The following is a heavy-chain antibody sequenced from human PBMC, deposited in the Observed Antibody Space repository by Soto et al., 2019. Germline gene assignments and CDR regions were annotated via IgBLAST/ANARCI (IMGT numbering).Heavy chain of an antibody. CDR2: IYHSGST. J-gene: IGHJ4*02. V-gene: IGHV4-4*02. D-gene: IGHD2-21*02. CDR3: ARRGGGVVLTATTPFDY. CDR1: SGSISTANW. Sequence: QVPLQESGPRLVRPSGTLSLTCTVSSGSISTANWWSWVRQPPGRGLEWIGEIYHSGSTNYNLSLKRRGTLSVDKSKNQFSRRLSSVTAADTAMYYCARRGGGVVLTATTPFDYWGQGTLVTVSS.